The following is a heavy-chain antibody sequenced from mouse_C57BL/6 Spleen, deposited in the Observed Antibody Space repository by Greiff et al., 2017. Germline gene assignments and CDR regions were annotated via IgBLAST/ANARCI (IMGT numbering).Heavy chain of an antibody. Sequence: QVQLQQPGAELVKPWASVKLSCKASGYTFTSYWMHWVKQRPGQGLEWIGMIHPNSGSTNYNEKFKSKATLTVDKSSSTAYMQLSSLTSEDSAVYYCARGNWDAMDYWGQGTSVTVSS. J-gene: IGHJ4*01. CDR3: ARGNWDAMDY. CDR1: GYTFTSYW. V-gene: IGHV1-64*01. D-gene: IGHD4-1*01. CDR2: IHPNSGST.